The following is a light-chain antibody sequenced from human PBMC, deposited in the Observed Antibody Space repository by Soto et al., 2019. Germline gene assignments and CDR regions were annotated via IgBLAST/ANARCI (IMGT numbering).Light chain of an antibody. J-gene: IGLJ1*01. Sequence: QSVLTQPPSASGTPGQRVTISCSGSSSNIGSNYVYWYQQLPGTAPKLLIYRNNQRPSGVPDRFSGSKSGTSASLAISGLRSEDEADYYCAAWDDSLSAYVFGTVTKLTVL. CDR1: SSNIGSNY. CDR2: RNN. CDR3: AAWDDSLSAYV. V-gene: IGLV1-47*01.